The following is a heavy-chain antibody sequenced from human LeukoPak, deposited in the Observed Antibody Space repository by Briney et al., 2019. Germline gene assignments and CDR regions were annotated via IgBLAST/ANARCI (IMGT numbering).Heavy chain of an antibody. V-gene: IGHV3-7*01. CDR1: GGSFSGYY. D-gene: IGHD3-22*01. J-gene: IGHJ4*02. CDR2: IKQDGSEK. CDR3: AREGSGYYDDY. Sequence: ETLSLTCAVYGGSFSGYYWSWVRQAPGKGLEWVANIKQDGSEKYYVDSVKVRFTISRDNAKNSLYLQMNSLRADDTAVYYCAREGSGYYDDYWGQGTLVTVSS.